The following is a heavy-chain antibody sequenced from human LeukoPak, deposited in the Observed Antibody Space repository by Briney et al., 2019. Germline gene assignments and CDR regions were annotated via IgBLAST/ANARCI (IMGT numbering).Heavy chain of an antibody. V-gene: IGHV3-23*01. CDR2: ISGSGGRT. CDR3: AKDHPELLFTGAAGTGFLS. D-gene: IGHD6-13*01. J-gene: IGHJ5*02. CDR1: VFTFCVDT. Sequence: PGGSLRLSCAASVFTFCVDTMSWVCHAPEKGLERGSAISGSGGRTYYTDSVKGGFTISRDNSKNTRYIKIKILRAQTTAVYTWAKDHPELLFTGAAGTGFLSWGQGTRVSVPS.